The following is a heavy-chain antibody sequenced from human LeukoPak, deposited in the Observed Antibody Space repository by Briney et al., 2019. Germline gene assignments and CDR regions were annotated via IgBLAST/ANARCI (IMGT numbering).Heavy chain of an antibody. Sequence: PGRSLRLSCAASGFTFNGHSMHWVRQAPGKGLEWVAHISYDGSNTFFADSMKGRFTISRDNSRYTVYLQMNSLRREDTAFYYCVRRAAYYDSSGYLAPDYYFDLWGQGTLVTVSS. J-gene: IGHJ4*02. D-gene: IGHD3-22*01. CDR1: GFTFNGHS. V-gene: IGHV3-30*04. CDR2: ISYDGSNT. CDR3: VRRAAYYDSSGYLAPDYYFDL.